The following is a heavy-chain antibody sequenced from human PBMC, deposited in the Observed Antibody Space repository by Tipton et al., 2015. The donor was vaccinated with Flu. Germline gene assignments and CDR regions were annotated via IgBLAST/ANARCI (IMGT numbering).Heavy chain of an antibody. Sequence: LRLSCTVSGTPITSGRYHWSWILQPAGMGLEWIGRIHTGGTSNYNPSLKSRVIISADTSKNQFSLKLSSVTAADTALYYCARAGYHNILTGYDDVFDLWGRRKMVTVSS. CDR3: ARAGYHNILTGYDDVFDL. V-gene: IGHV4-61*02. CDR2: IHTGGTS. J-gene: IGHJ3*01. CDR1: GTPITSGRYH. D-gene: IGHD3-9*01.